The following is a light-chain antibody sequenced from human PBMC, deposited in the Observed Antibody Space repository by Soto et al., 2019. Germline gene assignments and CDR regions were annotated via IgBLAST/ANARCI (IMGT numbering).Light chain of an antibody. CDR2: GNS. J-gene: IGLJ2*01. CDR1: SSNIGAGYD. CDR3: QSYDSSLSVVV. V-gene: IGLV1-40*01. Sequence: QAAVTQPPSVSGAPGQRVTISCTGSSSNIGAGYDVHWYQQLPGTAPKLLIYGNSNRPSGVPDRFSGSKSGTSASLAITGLQAEDEADYCCQSYDSSLSVVVFGGGTQLTVL.